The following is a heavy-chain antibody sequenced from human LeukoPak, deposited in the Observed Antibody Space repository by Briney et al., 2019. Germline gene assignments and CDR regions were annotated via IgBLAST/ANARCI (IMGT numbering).Heavy chain of an antibody. Sequence: SETLSLTCTVSGGSITGDPHYWTWIRQSAGEGLEWLGHVSASGRTTYNPSLKSRVPISVDTSKKKFFLRLDSVTAADTAVYYCARANYYDSTGCYHDYWGQGTLVTVSS. CDR3: ARANYYDSTGCYHDY. V-gene: IGHV4-61*09. CDR2: VSASGRT. J-gene: IGHJ4*02. D-gene: IGHD3-22*01. CDR1: GGSITGDPHY.